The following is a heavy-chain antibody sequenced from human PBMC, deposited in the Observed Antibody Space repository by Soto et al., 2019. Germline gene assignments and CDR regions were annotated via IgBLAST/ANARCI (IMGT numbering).Heavy chain of an antibody. D-gene: IGHD2-2*01. CDR3: AKDQNLIVVVPSMDV. CDR1: GFTFSSYA. J-gene: IGHJ6*03. Sequence: EVQLLESGGGLEQPGGSLRVSCAASGFTFSSYAMSWVRQAPGKGLEWVSAISGSDGSTYYADSVKGRFTISRDNSKNMVYLQMNSLRAEDTAVYYCAKDQNLIVVVPSMDVWGKGTTVTVSS. V-gene: IGHV3-23*01. CDR2: ISGSDGST.